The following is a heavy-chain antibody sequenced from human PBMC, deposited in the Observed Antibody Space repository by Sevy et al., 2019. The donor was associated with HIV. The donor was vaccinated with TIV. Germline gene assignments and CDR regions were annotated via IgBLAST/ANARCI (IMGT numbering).Heavy chain of an antibody. V-gene: IGHV3-66*01. Sequence: GGSLRLSCAASGFTVIGNYMSWVRQAPGKGLEWVSLIDSAGGTYYTDSVKGRFTISRDNSKNTLSLQMNSLSAADAAIYYCTRDERGVDYWGQGTLVTVSS. CDR2: IDSAGGT. J-gene: IGHJ4*02. CDR3: TRDERGVDY. CDR1: GFTVIGNY. D-gene: IGHD3-16*01.